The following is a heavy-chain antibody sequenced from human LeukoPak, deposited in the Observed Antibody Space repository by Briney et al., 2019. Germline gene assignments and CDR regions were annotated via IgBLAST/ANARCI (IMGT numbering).Heavy chain of an antibody. CDR2: VRGSGAGT. J-gene: IGHJ4*02. V-gene: IGHV3-23*01. CDR1: GFTLRSNA. Sequence: PGGSLRLSCVASGFTLRSNAMSCGRPSPRKGLEWVSGVRGSGAGTDYADSAKSRVTTSRDNSRNSLFLQINSLRGEDTAVYYFAKCGVSTVSEFDYWGQGTLVTVSS. CDR3: AKCGVSTVSEFDY. D-gene: IGHD4-17*01.